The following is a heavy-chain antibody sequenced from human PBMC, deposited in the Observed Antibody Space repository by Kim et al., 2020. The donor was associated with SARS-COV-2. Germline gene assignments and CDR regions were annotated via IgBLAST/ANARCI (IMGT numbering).Heavy chain of an antibody. D-gene: IGHD3-10*01. CDR2: ISFDGSNK. V-gene: IGHV3-30*18. J-gene: IGHJ6*02. Sequence: GGYLRLSCAASGFSISTYGMHWVRQAPGKGLEWVAVISFDGSNKYYEDFLKGRFTISRDNSQNTLSLQMDSLRVEDTAVYYCAKRMVRGASNFGMDVWGQGTTVTVS. CDR1: GFSISTYG. CDR3: AKRMVRGASNFGMDV.